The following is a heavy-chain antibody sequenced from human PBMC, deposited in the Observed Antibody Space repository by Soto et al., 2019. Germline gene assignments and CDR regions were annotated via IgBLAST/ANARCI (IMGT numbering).Heavy chain of an antibody. CDR3: AREGSSGWYPRDPKIDY. J-gene: IGHJ4*02. CDR1: GFTFSSYW. Sequence: GGSLRLSCAASGFTFSSYWMSWVRQAPGKGLEWVANIKQDGSEKYYVDSVKGRFTISRDNAKNSLYLQMNSLRAEDTAVYYCAREGSSGWYPRDPKIDYWGQGTLVTVSS. D-gene: IGHD6-19*01. V-gene: IGHV3-7*05. CDR2: IKQDGSEK.